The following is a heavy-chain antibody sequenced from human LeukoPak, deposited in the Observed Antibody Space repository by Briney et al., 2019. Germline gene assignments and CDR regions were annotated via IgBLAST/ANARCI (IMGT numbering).Heavy chain of an antibody. CDR2: TYYSGTT. D-gene: IGHD4-17*01. J-gene: IGHJ5*02. CDR1: GGSITSYY. Sequence: PSETLSLTCTVSGGSITSYYWSWIRQPLGKGLEWIGYTYYSGTTNYNPSLKSRVTISVGTSKNQFSLKVNSVTAADTAVYYCVRSKSGTYGWFDPWGQGTLVTVSS. V-gene: IGHV4-59*01. CDR3: VRSKSGTYGWFDP.